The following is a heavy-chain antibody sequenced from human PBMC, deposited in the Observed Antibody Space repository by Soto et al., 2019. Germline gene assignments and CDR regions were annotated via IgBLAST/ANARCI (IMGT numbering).Heavy chain of an antibody. D-gene: IGHD3-16*01. J-gene: IGHJ4*02. CDR2: INNDGSGT. Sequence: GGSLRLSCVASGFIFRDHWMHWVRQAPGKGLVWISHINNDGSGTSHADSVKGRFTISRDNAENTIYLQMNSLTVEDTAVYYCTRDTSLSFDLWGQGALVTVSS. CDR3: TRDTSLSFDL. V-gene: IGHV3-74*01. CDR1: GFIFRDHW.